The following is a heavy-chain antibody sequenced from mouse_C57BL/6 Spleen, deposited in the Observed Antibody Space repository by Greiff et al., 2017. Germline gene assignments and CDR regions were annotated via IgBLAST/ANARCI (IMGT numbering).Heavy chain of an antibody. CDR3: APRFAY. CDR1: GFSLTSYG. CDR2: IWSGGST. V-gene: IGHV2-2*01. J-gene: IGHJ3*01. Sequence: VQGVESGPGLVQPSQSLSITCTVSGFSLTSYGVHWVRQSPGKGLEWLGVIWSGGSTDYNAAFISRLSISKDNSKSQVFFKMNSLQADDTAIYYCAPRFAYWGQGTLVTVSA.